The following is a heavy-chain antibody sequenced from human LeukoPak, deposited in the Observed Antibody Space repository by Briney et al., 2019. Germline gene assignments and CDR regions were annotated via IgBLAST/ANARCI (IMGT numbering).Heavy chain of an antibody. CDR2: IYYSGST. J-gene: IGHJ4*02. V-gene: IGHV4-39*07. D-gene: IGHD3-22*01. CDR1: GGSISSSSYY. CDR3: ARDPDYYDSSGHDY. Sequence: SETLSLTCTVSGGSISSSSYYWGWIRQPPGKGLEWIGTIYYSGSTYYNPSLKSRVTMSVDTSKNQFSLKLSSVTAADTAVYYCARDPDYYDSSGHDYWGQGTLVTVSS.